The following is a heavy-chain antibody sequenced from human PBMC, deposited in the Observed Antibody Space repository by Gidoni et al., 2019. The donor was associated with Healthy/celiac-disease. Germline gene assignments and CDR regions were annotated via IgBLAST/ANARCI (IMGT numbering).Heavy chain of an antibody. Sequence: QGQIHLWGAGLLEPSGAVCRTGAVYGGSFSGYYWSWIRQPPGKGLEWIGEINHSGSTNYPPSLQRRVTISVATSKNQFSLQLSSVTAAATAVYYCARLVSGRWHLDYWGQVTLVTVSS. V-gene: IGHV4-34*01. J-gene: IGHJ4*02. D-gene: IGHD3-10*01. CDR3: ARLVSGRWHLDY. CDR1: GGSFSGYY. CDR2: INHSGST.